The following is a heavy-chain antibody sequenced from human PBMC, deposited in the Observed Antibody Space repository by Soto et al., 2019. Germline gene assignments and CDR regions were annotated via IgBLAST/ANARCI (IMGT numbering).Heavy chain of an antibody. Sequence: ASVKVSCKASGGTFSSYAISWVRQAPGQGLEWMGGIIPIFGTANYAQKFQGRVTITADESTSTAYMELSSLRSEDTAVYYCARDFSLDCISTSCYGNNWFDPWGQGTLVTVSS. V-gene: IGHV1-69*13. CDR1: GGTFSSYA. CDR3: ARDFSLDCISTSCYGNNWFDP. J-gene: IGHJ5*02. CDR2: IIPIFGTA. D-gene: IGHD2-2*01.